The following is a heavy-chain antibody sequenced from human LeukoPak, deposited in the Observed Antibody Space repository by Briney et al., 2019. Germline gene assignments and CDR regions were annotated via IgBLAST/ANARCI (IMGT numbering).Heavy chain of an antibody. V-gene: IGHV1-2*02. CDR1: GYTFTGYY. D-gene: IGHD3-3*01. CDR2: INPNSGGT. Sequence: ASVKVSCKASGYTFTGYYMHWVRQAPGQGLEWMGWINPNSGGTNYAQNFQGRVTMTRDTSISTVYMELSRLRSDDTAVYYCARVWSGYYMVDFWGQGTLVTVSS. J-gene: IGHJ4*02. CDR3: ARVWSGYYMVDF.